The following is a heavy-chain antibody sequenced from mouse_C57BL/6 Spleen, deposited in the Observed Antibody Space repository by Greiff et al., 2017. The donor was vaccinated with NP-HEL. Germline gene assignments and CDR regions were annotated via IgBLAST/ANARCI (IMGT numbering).Heavy chain of an antibody. CDR2: ISDGGSYT. CDR3: ARSYGNYAWYFDV. CDR1: GFTFSSYA. V-gene: IGHV5-4*03. Sequence: EVKLMESGGGLVKPGGSLKLSCAASGFTFSSYAMSWVRQTPEKRLEWVATISDGGSYTYYPDNVKGRFTISRDNAKNNLYLQMSHLKSEDTAMYYCARSYGNYAWYFDVWGTGTTVTVSS. D-gene: IGHD2-10*02. J-gene: IGHJ1*03.